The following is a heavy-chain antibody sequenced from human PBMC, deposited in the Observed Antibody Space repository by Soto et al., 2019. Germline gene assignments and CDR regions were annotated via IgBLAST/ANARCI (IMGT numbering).Heavy chain of an antibody. J-gene: IGHJ4*02. CDR2: IVPIRRTA. Sequence: SVKVSCKASGGTFSSYRINWVRQAPGQGLEWVGGIVPIRRTADYAQTFQGRVSITADESARTSYMELRSLRSQDTAVYYCVRDSGAKLSSSWGQGTLVTASS. CDR3: VRDSGAKLSSS. CDR1: GGTFSSYR. D-gene: IGHD6-13*01. V-gene: IGHV1-69*13.